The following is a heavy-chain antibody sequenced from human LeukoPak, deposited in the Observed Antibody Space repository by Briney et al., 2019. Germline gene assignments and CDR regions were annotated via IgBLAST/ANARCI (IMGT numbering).Heavy chain of an antibody. J-gene: IGHJ5*02. Sequence: GASVKVSCKTSGYTFTNCDINWVRQATGQGLEWMGWMNPNSGNTGYAQKFQGRVTMTRNTSISTAYMDLSSLTSEDTAVYYCTIGKLASRRGSWFDPWGQGTLVTVSS. CDR3: TIGKLASRRGSWFDP. V-gene: IGHV1-8*02. CDR2: MNPNSGNT. CDR1: GYTFTNCD. D-gene: IGHD6-6*01.